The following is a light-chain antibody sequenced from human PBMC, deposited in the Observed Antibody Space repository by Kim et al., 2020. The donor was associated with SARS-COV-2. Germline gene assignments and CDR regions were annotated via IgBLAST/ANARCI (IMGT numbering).Light chain of an antibody. V-gene: IGKV3-20*01. Sequence: LSPGDRATLSCRASRSVSSNYLAWYQQKPGQTPRLLIYGASSRATGIPDRFSGSGSGTDFTLTISRLEPEDFAVYYCQQYGSSPRFGGGTKVDIK. CDR3: QQYGSSPR. CDR2: GAS. J-gene: IGKJ4*01. CDR1: RSVSSNY.